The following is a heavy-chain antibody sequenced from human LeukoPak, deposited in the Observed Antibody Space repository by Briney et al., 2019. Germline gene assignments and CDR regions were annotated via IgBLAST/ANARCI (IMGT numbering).Heavy chain of an antibody. Sequence: ASVKVSCKASGGTFSSYAISWVRQAPGQGLEWMGRIIPILGIANYAQKFQGRVTITADKSTSTAYMELSSLRSEDTAVYYCARSITMVRGVTQYGMDVWGQGTTVTVSS. J-gene: IGHJ6*02. CDR2: IIPILGIA. CDR3: ARSITMVRGVTQYGMDV. CDR1: GGTFSSYA. V-gene: IGHV1-69*04. D-gene: IGHD3-10*01.